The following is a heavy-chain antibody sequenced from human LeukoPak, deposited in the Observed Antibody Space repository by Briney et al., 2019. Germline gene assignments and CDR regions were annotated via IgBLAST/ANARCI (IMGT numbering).Heavy chain of an antibody. CDR3: ARGSGYYGEDFEY. J-gene: IGHJ4*02. CDR2: IYYSGST. CDR1: GYSISSGYY. Sequence: PSETLSLTCSVSGYSISSGYYWGRIRQPPGKGLEWIGNIYYSGSTYYNPSLKSRVTISLDTSKNQFSLKLSSVTAADMAVYYCARGSGYYGEDFEYWGQGTLVTVSS. D-gene: IGHD3-22*01. V-gene: IGHV4-38-2*02.